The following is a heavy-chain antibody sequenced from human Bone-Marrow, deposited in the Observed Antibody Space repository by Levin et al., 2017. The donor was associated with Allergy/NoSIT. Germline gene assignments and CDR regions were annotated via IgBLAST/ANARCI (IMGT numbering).Heavy chain of an antibody. V-gene: IGHV4-59*08. CDR3: ARHARWFGESQFDY. D-gene: IGHD3-10*01. CDR2: IYYSGST. Sequence: GSLRLSCTVSGGSISSYYWSWIRQPPGKGLEWIGYIYYSGSTNYNPSLKSRVTISVDTSKNQFSLKLSSVTAADTAVYYCARHARWFGESQFDYWGQGTLVTVSS. J-gene: IGHJ4*02. CDR1: GGSISSYY.